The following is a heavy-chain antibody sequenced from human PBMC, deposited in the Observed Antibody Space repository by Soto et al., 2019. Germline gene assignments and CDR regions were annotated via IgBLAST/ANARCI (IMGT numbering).Heavy chain of an antibody. J-gene: IGHJ6*02. CDR2: IKSKTGGGTT. V-gene: IGHV3-15*07. CDR3: TTDKEQWLGHYYYYGMDV. Sequence: EVQLVESGGGLVKPGGSLRLSCAASGFTFSNAWMNWVRQAPGKGLEWVGRIKSKTGGGTTDYAAPVKGRFTISRDDSKNTLYLQMNSLKTDDTAVYYCTTDKEQWLGHYYYYGMDVWGQGTTVTVSS. D-gene: IGHD6-19*01. CDR1: GFTFSNAW.